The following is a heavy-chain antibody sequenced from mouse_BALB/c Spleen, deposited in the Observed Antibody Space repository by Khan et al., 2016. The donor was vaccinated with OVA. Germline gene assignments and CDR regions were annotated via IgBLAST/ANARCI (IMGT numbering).Heavy chain of an antibody. D-gene: IGHD1-1*01. CDR1: GFTFSTYG. CDR3: ARLAYYDNSEGFAY. CDR2: ISSGGSYT. V-gene: IGHV5-6*01. J-gene: IGHJ3*01. Sequence: EVELVESGGDLVKPGGSLKLSCAASGFTFSTYGMSWVRQTPDKRLEWVATISSGGSYTYYRDSVKGRFTISRDNAKNTLYLQMSSLKSEDTAMYYCARLAYYDNSEGFAYWGQGTLVTVSA.